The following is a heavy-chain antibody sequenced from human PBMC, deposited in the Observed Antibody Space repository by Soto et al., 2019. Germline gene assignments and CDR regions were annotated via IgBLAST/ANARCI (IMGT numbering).Heavy chain of an antibody. V-gene: IGHV1-69*01. Sequence: HVQLVQSGAEVKKPGSSVRVSCKASGGTFSSYAFSWVRQAPGQGLEWIGGIIPILGTGTYAQRFQGRVTITAHESTSTAYMELSSLRSEDTALHFCASGGNQLLPIPSGNDAVDIWGQGTMVTVSS. CDR1: GGTFSSYA. CDR2: IIPILGTG. CDR3: ASGGNQLLPIPSGNDAVDI. J-gene: IGHJ3*02. D-gene: IGHD2-2*01.